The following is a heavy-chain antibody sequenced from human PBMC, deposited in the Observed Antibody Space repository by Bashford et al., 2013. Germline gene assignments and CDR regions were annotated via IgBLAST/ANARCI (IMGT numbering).Heavy chain of an antibody. V-gene: IGHV1-69*13. CDR1: GGTFSSYA. CDR2: IIPIFGTA. D-gene: IGHD2-15*01. CDR3: ARDILPGYCSGGSCYTFGFDY. Sequence: SVKVSCKASGGTFSSYAISWVRQAPGQGLEWMGGIIPIFGTANYAQKFQGRVTITADESTSTAYMELSSLRSEDTAVYYCARDILPGYCSGGSCYTFGFDYWGQGTLVTVSS. J-gene: IGHJ4*02.